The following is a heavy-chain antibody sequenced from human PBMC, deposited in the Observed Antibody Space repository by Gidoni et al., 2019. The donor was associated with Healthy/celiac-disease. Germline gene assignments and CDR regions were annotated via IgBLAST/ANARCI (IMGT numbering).Heavy chain of an antibody. CDR3: ARVIGEMATISTLYYYYYYMDV. D-gene: IGHD5-12*01. CDR2: IYYSGST. V-gene: IGHV4-31*03. Sequence: QVQLQESGPGLAKPSQTLSLTCTVSGGSISSGGYYWSWIRQHPGKGLEWIGYIYYSGSTYYNPSLKSRVTISVDTSKNQFSLKLSSVTAADTAVYYCARVIGEMATISTLYYYYYYMDVWGKGTTVTVSS. CDR1: GGSISSGGYY. J-gene: IGHJ6*03.